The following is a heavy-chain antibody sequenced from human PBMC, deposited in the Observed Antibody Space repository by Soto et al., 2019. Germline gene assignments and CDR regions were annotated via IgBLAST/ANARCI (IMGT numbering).Heavy chain of an antibody. V-gene: IGHV3-33*01. CDR2: IWYDGSNK. CDR3: ARDQGRIGWFDP. CDR1: GFTLSNYG. Sequence: QVPLVESGGGVVQPGRSLRLSCAASGFTLSNYGIHWVRQAPGKGLEWVAVIWYDGSNKYYADSVKGRFTISRDNSKNTLYLQMNSLRAEDTAVYYCARDQGRIGWFDPWGQGTLVTVSS. J-gene: IGHJ5*02.